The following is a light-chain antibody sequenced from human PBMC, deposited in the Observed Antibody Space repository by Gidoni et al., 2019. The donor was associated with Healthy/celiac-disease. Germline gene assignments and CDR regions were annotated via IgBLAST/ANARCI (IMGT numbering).Light chain of an antibody. J-gene: IGKJ3*01. V-gene: IGKV1-5*01. CDR3: QQYNSYPFT. CDR2: EAS. CDR1: QSFSSW. Sequence: LHITQSPSTLPASVGARVTITCLASQSFSSWLAWYQQKPGKAPKLLIYEASSLESGVPSRFSGSGSGTEFTLTISSLQPDDFATYYCQQYNSYPFTFGPGTKVDI.